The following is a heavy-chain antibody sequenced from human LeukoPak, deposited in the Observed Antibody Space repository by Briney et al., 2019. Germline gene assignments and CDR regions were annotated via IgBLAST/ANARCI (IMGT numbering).Heavy chain of an antibody. Sequence: SETLSLTCTVSGGSISSSSYYWGWIRQPPGKGLEWIGSIYYSGSTYYNPSLKSRVTISVDTSKNQFSLKLSSVTAADTAGYYWARDGWDRSGYTPPPLDYWGQGTLVTVSS. CDR2: IYYSGST. CDR3: ARDGWDRSGYTPPPLDY. CDR1: GGSISSSSYY. D-gene: IGHD3-22*01. V-gene: IGHV4-39*07. J-gene: IGHJ4*02.